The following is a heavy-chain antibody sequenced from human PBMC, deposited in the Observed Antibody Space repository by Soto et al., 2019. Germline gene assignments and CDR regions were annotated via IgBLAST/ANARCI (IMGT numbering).Heavy chain of an antibody. CDR3: ARPGCSRTSCRYYYYGMDV. CDR2: IDPSDSYT. Sequence: PGESLKISCKGSGYSFTSYWISWVRQMPGKGLEWMGRIDPSDSYTNYSPSFQGHVTISADKSISTAYLQWSSLKASDTAMYYCARPGCSRTSCRYYYYGMDVWAQGTSVTVSS. J-gene: IGHJ6*02. D-gene: IGHD2-2*01. CDR1: GYSFTSYW. V-gene: IGHV5-10-1*01.